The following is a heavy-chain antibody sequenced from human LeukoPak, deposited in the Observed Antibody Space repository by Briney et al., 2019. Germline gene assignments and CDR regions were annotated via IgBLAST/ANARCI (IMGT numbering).Heavy chain of an antibody. V-gene: IGHV3-7*01. Sequence: GRSLRLSCAASGFTFSSYLMVWVRQAPGKWLEWVAIIQQDGSEKYYVDSVKGRFTISRDNAKNTLYLQMNSLRPEDTAVYYCARDVLRRGQGILVTVSS. D-gene: IGHD5/OR15-5a*01. CDR1: GFTFSSYL. J-gene: IGHJ4*02. CDR3: ARDVLR. CDR2: IQQDGSEK.